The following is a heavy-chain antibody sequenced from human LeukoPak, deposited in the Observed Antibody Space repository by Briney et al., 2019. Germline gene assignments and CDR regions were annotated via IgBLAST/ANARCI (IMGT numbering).Heavy chain of an antibody. CDR1: GYTFTSYG. Sequence: ASVKVSCKASGYTFTSYGISWVRQAPGQGLEWMGWISAYNGNTNYAQKLQGRVTMTTDTSTSTAYMELRSLRSEDTAVYYCARGPRGYDILTGYYYYYYMDVWGKGTTVTISS. D-gene: IGHD3-9*01. J-gene: IGHJ6*03. CDR3: ARGPRGYDILTGYYYYYYMDV. V-gene: IGHV1-18*01. CDR2: ISAYNGNT.